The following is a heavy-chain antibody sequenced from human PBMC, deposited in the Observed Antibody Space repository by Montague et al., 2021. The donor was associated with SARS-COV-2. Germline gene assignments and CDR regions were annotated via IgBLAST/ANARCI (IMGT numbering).Heavy chain of an antibody. Sequence: SLRLSCATSGFDMRPFSMSWVRQAPGKGPEWVANIYSDGTEKYVDSVRGRFSIPGDNGKKSLFLQMNSLRIEDTALYYCTRRVEGAFEYWGQGSLVTVAA. D-gene: IGHD2-15*01. J-gene: IGHJ4*02. V-gene: IGHV3-7*03. CDR1: GFDMRPFS. CDR2: IYSDGTEK. CDR3: TRRVEGAFEY.